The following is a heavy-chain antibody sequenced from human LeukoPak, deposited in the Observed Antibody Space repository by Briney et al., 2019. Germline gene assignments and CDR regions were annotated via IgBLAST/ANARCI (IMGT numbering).Heavy chain of an antibody. CDR3: ARGYCSSTSCYGDYYFDY. V-gene: IGHV4-30-4*08. J-gene: IGHJ4*02. Sequence: SETLSLTCTVSGGSISSGDYYWSWIRQPPGKGLEWIGYIYYSGSTYYNPSLKSRVTISVDTSKNQFSLKLSSVTAAGTAVYYCARGYCSSTSCYGDYYFDYWGQGTLVTVSS. CDR1: GGSISSGDYY. D-gene: IGHD2-2*01. CDR2: IYYSGST.